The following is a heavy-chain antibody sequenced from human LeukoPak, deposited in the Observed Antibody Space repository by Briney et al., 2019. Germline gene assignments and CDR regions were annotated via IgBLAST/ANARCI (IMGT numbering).Heavy chain of an antibody. V-gene: IGHV3-23*01. J-gene: IGHJ6*02. CDR2: ISGSGGST. D-gene: IGHD4-17*01. CDR3: AKASHYGDSGHYYYGMDV. CDR1: GFTFSSYA. Sequence: GGSLRLSCAASGFTFSSYAMSWVRQAPGKGLEWVSAISGSGGSTYYADSVKGRFTISRDNSKNTLYLQMNSLRAEDTAVYYCAKASHYGDSGHYYYGMDVWGQGTTVTVSS.